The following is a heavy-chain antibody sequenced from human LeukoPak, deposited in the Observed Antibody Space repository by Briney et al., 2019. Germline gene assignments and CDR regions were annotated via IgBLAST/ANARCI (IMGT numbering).Heavy chain of an antibody. CDR1: GFTVSSNY. CDR2: IYSGGST. CDR3: AREGGSYYYYYMDV. Sequence: GGSLRLSCAASGFTVSSNYMSWVRQAPGKGLEWASVIYSGGSTYYADSVKGRFTISRDNSKNTLYLQMNSLRAEDTAVYYCAREGGSYYYYYMDVWGKGTTVAVSS. V-gene: IGHV3-66*01. D-gene: IGHD1-26*01. J-gene: IGHJ6*03.